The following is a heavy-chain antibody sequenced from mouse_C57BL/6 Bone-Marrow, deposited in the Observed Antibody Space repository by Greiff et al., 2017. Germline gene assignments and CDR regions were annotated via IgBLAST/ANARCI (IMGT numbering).Heavy chain of an antibody. D-gene: IGHD2-2*01. J-gene: IGHJ4*01. CDR2: IDPEDGDT. CDR3: TTDGYDNYAMDY. V-gene: IGHV14-1*01. CDR1: GFNIKDYY. Sequence: EVKLQESGAELVRPGASVKLSCTASGFNIKDYYMHWVKQRPEQGLEWIGRIDPEDGDTEYAPKFQGKATMTADTSSNTAYLQLSSLTSEDTAVYYCTTDGYDNYAMDYWGQGTSVTVSS.